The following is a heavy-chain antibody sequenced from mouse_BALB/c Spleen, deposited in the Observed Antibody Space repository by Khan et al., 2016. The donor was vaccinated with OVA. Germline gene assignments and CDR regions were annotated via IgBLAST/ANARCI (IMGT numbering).Heavy chain of an antibody. D-gene: IGHD2-1*01. CDR3: ARNYGNYVYYAMDY. CDR1: GYSITSGYY. Sequence: EVQLQESGPGLVKPSQSLSLTCSVTGYSITSGYYWNWIRQFPGSKLEWMGYISYDGSNNYNPSLKNRISITRDTSKNQFFLKLNSVTTEDTATYYSARNYGNYVYYAMDYWGQGTSVTVSS. V-gene: IGHV3-6*02. J-gene: IGHJ4*01. CDR2: ISYDGSN.